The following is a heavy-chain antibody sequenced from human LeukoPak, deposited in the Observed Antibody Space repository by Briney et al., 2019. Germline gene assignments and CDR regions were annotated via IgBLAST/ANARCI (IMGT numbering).Heavy chain of an antibody. V-gene: IGHV4-34*01. CDR3: ARGRIAKIVVVHSFSYGMDV. CDR2: MHYSGST. D-gene: IGHD3-22*01. CDR1: GGFFRGYY. J-gene: IGHJ6*02. Sequence: PSETLSLTCDVYGGFFRGYYWSWIRQPPGKGLEWIGEMHYSGSTNYNPSLKSRVTISVDTSKNQFSLKLSSVTAADTAVYYCARGRIAKIVVVHSFSYGMDVWGQGTTVTVSS.